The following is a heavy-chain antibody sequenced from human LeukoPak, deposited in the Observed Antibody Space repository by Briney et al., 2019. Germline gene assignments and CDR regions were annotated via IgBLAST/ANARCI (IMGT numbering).Heavy chain of an antibody. V-gene: IGHV3-7*03. CDR2: IKQDGSEK. D-gene: IGHD6-19*01. Sequence: GGSLRLSCAASGFTFSSYWMSWVRQAPGKGLEWLANIKQDGSEKYYVDSVKGRFTISRDNAKNSLYPQMNSLRAEDTAVYYCAKPGQAPVAVPSNFDYWGQGTLVTVSS. CDR1: GFTFSSYW. J-gene: IGHJ4*02. CDR3: AKPGQAPVAVPSNFDY.